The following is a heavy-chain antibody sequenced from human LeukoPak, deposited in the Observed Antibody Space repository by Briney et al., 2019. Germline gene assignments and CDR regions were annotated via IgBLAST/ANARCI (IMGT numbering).Heavy chain of an antibody. CDR3: AKRGINYGDYILGY. CDR2: IHYDGSNK. V-gene: IGHV3-30*02. CDR1: GFTFSTYG. Sequence: GGSLRLSCAASGFTFSTYGMHWVRQAPGKGLEWVAFIHYDGSNKYYADSVKGRFTISRDNSKNTLYLQMNSLRPEDTAVYYCAKRGINYGDYILGYWGQGTLVTVSS. J-gene: IGHJ4*02. D-gene: IGHD4-17*01.